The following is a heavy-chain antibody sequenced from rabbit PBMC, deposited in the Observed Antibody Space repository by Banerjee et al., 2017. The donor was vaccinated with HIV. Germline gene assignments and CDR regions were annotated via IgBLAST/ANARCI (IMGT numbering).Heavy chain of an antibody. CDR2: IYAGSIGTI. CDR1: GFSFSSGYY. Sequence: QSLEESGGDLVKPGASLTLTCTASGFSFSSGYYMCWVRQAPGKGPEWIACIYAGSIGTIYYASWAKGRFTISKTSSTTVTLQMTSLTAADTATYFCARGGSDYTSYYFNLWGQGTLVTVS. V-gene: IGHV1S40*01. CDR3: ARGGSDYTSYYFNL. J-gene: IGHJ4*01. D-gene: IGHD8-1*01.